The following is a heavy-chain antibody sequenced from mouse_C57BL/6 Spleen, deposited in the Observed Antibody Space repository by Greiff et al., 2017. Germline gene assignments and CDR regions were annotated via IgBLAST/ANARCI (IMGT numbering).Heavy chain of an antibody. CDR2: INPNNGGT. V-gene: IGHV1-22*01. J-gene: IGHJ3*01. CDR3: AHYYGSNYAY. CDR1: GYTFTDYN. Sequence: VQLQQSGPELVKPGASVKMSCKASGYTFTDYNMHWVKQSHGKSLEWIGYINPNNGGTNYNQKFKGKATLTVNKSSRTSYMVLRSRTSEDSAVYYWAHYYGSNYAYWGQGTLVTVSA. D-gene: IGHD1-1*01.